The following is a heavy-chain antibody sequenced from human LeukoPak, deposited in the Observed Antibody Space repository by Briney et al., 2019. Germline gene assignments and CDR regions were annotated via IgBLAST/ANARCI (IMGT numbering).Heavy chain of an antibody. Sequence: PGRSLRLSCAASAFTFSNYAIHWVRQAPGKGLEWVAVIAYDGGYKYYADSVKGRFTISRDNSKNTLYLQMNSLRAEDTAVYYCAREKQQLDQIYGMDVWGQGTTVTVSS. CDR2: IAYDGGYK. D-gene: IGHD6-13*01. J-gene: IGHJ6*02. CDR3: AREKQQLDQIYGMDV. CDR1: AFTFSNYA. V-gene: IGHV3-30-3*01.